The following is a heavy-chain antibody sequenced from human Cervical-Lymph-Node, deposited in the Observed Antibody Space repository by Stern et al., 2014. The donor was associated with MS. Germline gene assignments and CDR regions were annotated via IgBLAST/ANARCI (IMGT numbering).Heavy chain of an antibody. V-gene: IGHV1-58*01. CDR3: AAKRDYYDSSGTDAFDI. D-gene: IGHD3-22*01. J-gene: IGHJ3*02. Sequence: QLEESGPEVKKPGTSVKVSCKASGFTFTSSAVQWVRQARGQRLAWIGWIVVGSGNTNYAQKFQERVTITRDMSTSTADMELSSLRFEDTAVYYCAAKRDYYDSSGTDAFDIWGQGTMVTVSS. CDR1: GFTFTSSA. CDR2: IVVGSGNT.